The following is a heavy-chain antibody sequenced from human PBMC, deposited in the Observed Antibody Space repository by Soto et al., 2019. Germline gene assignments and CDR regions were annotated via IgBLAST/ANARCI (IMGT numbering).Heavy chain of an antibody. CDR3: AKENQLGYCSGGSCYEDY. J-gene: IGHJ4*02. V-gene: IGHV3-23*01. CDR1: GFTFSTYA. Sequence: EVQLLESGGGLVQPGGSLRLSCAASGFTFSTYAMSWVRQAPGKGLEWVSAISDSGGSTYYTDSVKGRFTISRDNSKSPLYLQMNSLRAEETAVYYCAKENQLGYCSGGSCYEDYWGQGTLVAVAS. CDR2: ISDSGGST. D-gene: IGHD2-15*01.